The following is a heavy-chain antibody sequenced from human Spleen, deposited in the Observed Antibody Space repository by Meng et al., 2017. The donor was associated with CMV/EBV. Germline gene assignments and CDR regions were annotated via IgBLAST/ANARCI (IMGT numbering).Heavy chain of an antibody. CDR1: GFTFSSYA. CDR2: ISGSGGST. J-gene: IGHJ4*02. D-gene: IGHD3-3*01. V-gene: IGHV3-23*01. Sequence: LSLTCAASGFTFSSYAMSWVRQAPGKGLEWVSAISGSGGSTYYADSVKGRFTISRDNSKNTLYLQMNSLRAEDTAFYYCARRQVNDYWSGDHFDYWGQGTLVTVSS. CDR3: ARRQVNDYWSGDHFDY.